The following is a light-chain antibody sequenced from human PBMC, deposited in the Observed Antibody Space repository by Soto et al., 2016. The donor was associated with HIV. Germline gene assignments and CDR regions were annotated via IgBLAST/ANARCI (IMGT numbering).Light chain of an antibody. CDR1: QDITTW. Sequence: DIQMTQSPSTLSASVGDGVTITCRASQDITTWLAWYQQKPGKPPNLLIYKASNLQNGVPSRFSGSGSGTEFTLSINSLQPDDFATYYCQQFGNKPYTFGQGTKLEIK. V-gene: IGKV1-5*03. CDR3: QQFGNKPYT. J-gene: IGKJ2*01. CDR2: KAS.